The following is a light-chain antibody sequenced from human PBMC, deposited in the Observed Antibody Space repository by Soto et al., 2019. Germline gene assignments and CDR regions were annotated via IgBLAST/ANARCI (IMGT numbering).Light chain of an antibody. CDR2: GAS. J-gene: IGKJ1*01. Sequence: EIVLTQSPGTLSLSPGERATLSCRASQSVSSNYLAWYQQKPGQAPRLLMYGASSRATGVPDRFSGSGSGTAFTLSISRLDPEEFAVYYCHQHVSSKTFGQVTKVEIK. CDR1: QSVSSNY. V-gene: IGKV3-20*01. CDR3: HQHVSSKT.